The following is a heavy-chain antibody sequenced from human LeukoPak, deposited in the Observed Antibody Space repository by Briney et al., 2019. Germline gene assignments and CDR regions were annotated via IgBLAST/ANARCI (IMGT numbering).Heavy chain of an antibody. V-gene: IGHV1-8*01. CDR2: MNPRSGNT. Sequence: ASVKVCCKASGYSFTSYDINWGRQATGQGLEWRGWMNPRSGNTDYAQKLQVRITMTRNTAISTAYMELTSLTSEDTAVYYCMTAEGGSGWFDPWGQGTLVTVSS. J-gene: IGHJ5*02. CDR1: GYSFTSYD. CDR3: MTAEGGSGWFDP. D-gene: IGHD3-16*01.